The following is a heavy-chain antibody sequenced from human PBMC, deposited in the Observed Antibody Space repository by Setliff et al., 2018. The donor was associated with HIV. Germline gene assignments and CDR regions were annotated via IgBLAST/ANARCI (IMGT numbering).Heavy chain of an antibody. D-gene: IGHD6-19*01. CDR1: GYAFTSDH. CDR3: ARYASYTSDWREAFDI. V-gene: IGHV1-46*01. CDR2: ITPRDGRT. Sequence: ASVKVSCKASGYAFTSDHMHWVRQAPGQGLEWMGMITPRDGRTNYEQKFQGRVTMTRDTSTTTAYMELRSLRADDTALYYCARYASYTSDWREAFDIWGQGTMVTVSS. J-gene: IGHJ3*02.